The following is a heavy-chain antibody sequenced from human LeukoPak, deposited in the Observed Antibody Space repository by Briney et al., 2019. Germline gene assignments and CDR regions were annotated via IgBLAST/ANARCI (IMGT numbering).Heavy chain of an antibody. J-gene: IGHJ6*02. Sequence: PGGSLGLSCAASGFTFSSYWMHWVRQAPGKGLVWVSRINSDGSSTSYADSVKGRFTISRDNAKNTLYLQMNSLRAEDTAVYYCARDFIAAYSGSYLGMDVWGQGTTVTVSS. CDR1: GFTFSSYW. V-gene: IGHV3-74*01. D-gene: IGHD1-26*01. CDR2: INSDGSST. CDR3: ARDFIAAYSGSYLGMDV.